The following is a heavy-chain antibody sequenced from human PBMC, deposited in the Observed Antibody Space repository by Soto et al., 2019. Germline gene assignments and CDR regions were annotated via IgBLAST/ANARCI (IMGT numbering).Heavy chain of an antibody. CDR3: AREIFGVIISGGRDAFDI. D-gene: IGHD3-3*01. CDR1: GGTFSTYA. V-gene: IGHV1-69*01. J-gene: IGHJ3*02. CDR2: IIPILGTA. Sequence: QVQLVQSGAEVKKPGSSVKVSCKASGGTFSTYAISWVRQAPGQGLEWMGGIIPILGTAKYAQKFQGRVTITADESTSTAYMELSSLRSEDTAVYYCAREIFGVIISGGRDAFDIWGQGTMVTVSS.